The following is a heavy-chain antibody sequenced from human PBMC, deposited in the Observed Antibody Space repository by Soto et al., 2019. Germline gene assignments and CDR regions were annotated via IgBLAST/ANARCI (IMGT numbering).Heavy chain of an antibody. CDR1: GFSFNTGGGG. V-gene: IGHV2-5*01. CDR2: IYWNNDK. CDR3: ARRPNWGMEGLGA. D-gene: IGHD7-27*01. Sequence: QITLKESGPTLVKPTQALTLTCTPSGFSFNTGGGGVVWIRQPPGKALEWLALIYWNNDKRYSPSLKTRLTITKDTSRNQVVLTMTNMDPVDTATYYCARRPNWGMEGLGAWGQGTTVTVSS. J-gene: IGHJ6*02.